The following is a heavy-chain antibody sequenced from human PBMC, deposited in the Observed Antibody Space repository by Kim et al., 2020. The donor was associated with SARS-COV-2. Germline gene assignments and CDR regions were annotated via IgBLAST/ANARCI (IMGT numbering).Heavy chain of an antibody. V-gene: IGHV1-2*02. J-gene: IGHJ4*02. Sequence: SGDTNYAQKFQGRVTMTRDTTISTVYMELSRLRSDDTAVYYCRRSLDYWGQGTLVTVSS. CDR3: RRSLDY. CDR2: SGDT.